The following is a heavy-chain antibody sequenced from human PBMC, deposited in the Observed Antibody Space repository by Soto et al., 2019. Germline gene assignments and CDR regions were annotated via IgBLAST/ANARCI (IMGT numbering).Heavy chain of an antibody. CDR2: INWDGSRT. J-gene: IGHJ3*02. V-gene: IGHV3-20*04. Sequence: PGGSLRLSCAASGLDFDDYGMAWVRQAPGKGLEWVSGINWDGSRTDYADSVKGRFTISRDNAKNSLYLQMNSLRGEDTALYYCARDRTSGSHPLEAFDIWGQGTMVTVSS. D-gene: IGHD1-26*01. CDR3: ARDRTSGSHPLEAFDI. CDR1: GLDFDDYG.